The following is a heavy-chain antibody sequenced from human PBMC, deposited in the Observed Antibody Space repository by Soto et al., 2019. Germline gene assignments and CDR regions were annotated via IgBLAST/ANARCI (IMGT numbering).Heavy chain of an antibody. Sequence: GGSLRLSCAASGFTFSSYGMHWVRQAPGKGLEWVAVIWYDGSNKYYADSAKGRFTISRDNSKNTLYLQMNSLRAEDTALYYCAISQDRGGRTTFIYWGQGTQVTVSS. CDR3: AISQDRGGRTTFIY. CDR2: IWYDGSNK. J-gene: IGHJ4*02. CDR1: GFTFSSYG. V-gene: IGHV3-30*02. D-gene: IGHD3-16*01.